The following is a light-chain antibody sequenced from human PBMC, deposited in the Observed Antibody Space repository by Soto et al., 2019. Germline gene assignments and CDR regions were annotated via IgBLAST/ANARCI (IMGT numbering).Light chain of an antibody. CDR3: AAWDDSLNGNV. Sequence: QSVLTQPPSASGTPGQRVTISCSGSSSNIGSNTVNWYQQLPGTAPKLLIYSNNQQPSGVPDRFSGSKSGTSASLAISGLQSEDEADYYCAAWDDSLNGNVFGTGTKVTVL. V-gene: IGLV1-44*01. CDR2: SNN. CDR1: SSNIGSNT. J-gene: IGLJ1*01.